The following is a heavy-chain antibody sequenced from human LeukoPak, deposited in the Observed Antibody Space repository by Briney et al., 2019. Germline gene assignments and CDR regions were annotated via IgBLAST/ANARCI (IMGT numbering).Heavy chain of an antibody. CDR1: GFTFSGYA. J-gene: IGHJ4*02. V-gene: IGHV3-23*01. D-gene: IGHD3-22*01. CDR2: ITGSGDYT. Sequence: PGGSLRLSCAASGFTFSGYAMTWVRQAPGKGLEWVSSITGSGDYTYYIDSVKGRFTISRDNSKNILYLQMNSLRGEDTALYYCAKDGLYYDGSAHVYYFDYWGQGTLVAVPS. CDR3: AKDGLYYDGSAHVYYFDY.